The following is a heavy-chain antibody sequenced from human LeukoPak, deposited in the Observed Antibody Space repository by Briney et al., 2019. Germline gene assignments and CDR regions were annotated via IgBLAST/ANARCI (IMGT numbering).Heavy chain of an antibody. Sequence: PSGTLSLTCAVYGGSFSGYYWSWIRQPPGKGLEWIGEINHSGSTNYNPSLKSRVTISVDTSKNQFSLKLSSVTAADTAVYYCARERVVVVVAATLGLDYWGQGTLVTVSS. D-gene: IGHD2-15*01. J-gene: IGHJ4*02. CDR1: GGSFSGYY. CDR3: ARERVVVVVAATLGLDY. V-gene: IGHV4-34*01. CDR2: INHSGST.